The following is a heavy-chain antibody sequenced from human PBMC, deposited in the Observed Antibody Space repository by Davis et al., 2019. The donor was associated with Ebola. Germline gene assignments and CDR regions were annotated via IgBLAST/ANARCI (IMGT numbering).Heavy chain of an antibody. J-gene: IGHJ6*02. CDR3: ASGVRPRGDGIAVAGKPKYYYYYYGMDV. V-gene: IGHV3-53*05. Sequence: GESLKISCAASGFSVTSTYVSWVRQAPGKGLEWVSVIYTACTTRCTDYADSVKGRFIVSRDSSKNIVFLEMNSLRAEDTAVYYCASGVRPRGDGIAVAGKPKYYYYYYGMDVWGQGTTVTVSS. CDR1: GFSVTSTY. CDR2: IYTACTTRCT. D-gene: IGHD6-19*01.